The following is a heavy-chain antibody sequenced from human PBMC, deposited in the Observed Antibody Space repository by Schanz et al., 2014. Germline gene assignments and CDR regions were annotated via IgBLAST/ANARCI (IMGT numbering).Heavy chain of an antibody. J-gene: IGHJ5*02. Sequence: PGGSLRLSCAASGFTFSAYYMDWVRQAPGKGLEWVSSISSGGGSTYYADSVKGRFTISRDNAKNSLFLHMNSLRAEDTAVYYCVRDILHRVYDSGSPWGQGTLVTVSS. CDR1: GFTFSAYY. D-gene: IGHD3-10*01. CDR2: ISSGGGST. CDR3: VRDILHRVYDSGSP. V-gene: IGHV3-11*04.